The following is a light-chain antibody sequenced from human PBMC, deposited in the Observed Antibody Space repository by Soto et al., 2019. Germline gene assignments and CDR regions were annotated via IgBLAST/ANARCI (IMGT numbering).Light chain of an antibody. CDR1: ESGGSSV. CDR2: RAS. J-gene: IGKJ1*01. Sequence: DIVSTQPPGTMSCSPGKRATKSCQTRESGGSSVLAWDEQKPGQAAGRLLYRASSRAAGIPVRCADGGYGTDFNLPMSRLEAEDCVLYHCQQYGSSPRTLGQGTKVDI. V-gene: IGKV3-20*01. CDR3: QQYGSSPRT.